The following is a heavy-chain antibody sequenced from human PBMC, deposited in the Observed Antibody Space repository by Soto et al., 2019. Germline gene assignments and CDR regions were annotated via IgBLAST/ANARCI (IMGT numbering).Heavy chain of an antibody. CDR2: VSGSGDTT. CDR1: GFTFNNYA. D-gene: IGHD3-9*01. J-gene: IGHJ6*02. Sequence: EVQLLESGGGLVQPGGSLRLSCAASGFTFNNYAMSWVRQAPGKGLEWVSAVSGSGDTTYYADSVKGRFTISRDSSKNTLYLQMNSLRAEDTALYYCARYTGLVDPMDVWGQGTTVTVSS. CDR3: ARYTGLVDPMDV. V-gene: IGHV3-23*01.